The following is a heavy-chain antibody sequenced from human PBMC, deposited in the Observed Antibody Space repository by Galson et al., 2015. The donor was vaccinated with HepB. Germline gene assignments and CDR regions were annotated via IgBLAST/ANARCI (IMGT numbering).Heavy chain of an antibody. CDR2: IWYDGSHQ. CDR3: AKSFLPERPHFAFDI. CDR1: GFTFRNHG. D-gene: IGHD3-3*01. Sequence: SLRLSCAASGFTFRNHGMHWVRQAPGKGLEWVAIIWYDGSHQEYADSVKGRFTISRDNSKNTVSLEMNSLRAEDTAVYYCAKSFLPERPHFAFDIWGQGTMVTVSS. J-gene: IGHJ3*02. V-gene: IGHV3-33*06.